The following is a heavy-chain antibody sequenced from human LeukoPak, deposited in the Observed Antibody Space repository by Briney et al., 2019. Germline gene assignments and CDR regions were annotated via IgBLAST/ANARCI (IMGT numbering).Heavy chain of an antibody. V-gene: IGHV1-8*01. J-gene: IGHJ6*02. CDR1: GYSFTSYD. CDR2: MNPNSDNT. Sequence: ASVKVSCKASGYSFTSYDINWVRQATGQGLEWMGWMNPNSDNTGYAQKFQGRVTMTRNTSISTAYMELSSLGSDDTAVYYCARARTPLIAAAGTHYYYGMEVWGQGTTVTVSS. D-gene: IGHD6-13*01. CDR3: ARARTPLIAAAGTHYYYGMEV.